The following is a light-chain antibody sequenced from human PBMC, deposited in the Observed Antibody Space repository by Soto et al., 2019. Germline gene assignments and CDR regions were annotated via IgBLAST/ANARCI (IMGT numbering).Light chain of an antibody. CDR3: QQRSNWPPIT. CDR2: DAS. V-gene: IGKV3D-20*02. Sequence: EIVKTRSLATLSVSPGERATLSCRASQSVSSSYLAWYQQKPGQAPRLLIYDASNRATGIPARFSGSGSGTDFTLTISSLEPEDFAVYYCQQRSNWPPITFGQGVRLEI. CDR1: QSVSSSY. J-gene: IGKJ5*01.